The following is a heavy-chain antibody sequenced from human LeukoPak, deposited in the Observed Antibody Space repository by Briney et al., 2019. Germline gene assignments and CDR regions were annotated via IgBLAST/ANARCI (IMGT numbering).Heavy chain of an antibody. CDR1: GGSISSYY. CDR2: IYYSGTL. Sequence: SETLSLTCTASGGSISSYYWGWIRQPPRRGMEWIGYIYYSGTLNYNPSLKSRVTISVGTSKNRFSLKLGSVTAADTAVYYCARLRFWVDYWGQGTLVTVSS. V-gene: IGHV4-59*08. CDR3: ARLRFWVDY. J-gene: IGHJ4*02. D-gene: IGHD3-3*01.